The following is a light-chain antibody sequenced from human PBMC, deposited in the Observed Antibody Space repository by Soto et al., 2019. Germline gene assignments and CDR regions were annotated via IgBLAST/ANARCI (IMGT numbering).Light chain of an antibody. CDR1: SSDVGSFNL. Sequence: QSVLTQPASVSGSPGQSITISCAGTSSDVGSFNLVSWYQQHPGKAPKLVIYEGTQRPSGVSNRFSASKSGNTASLTISGLQAEDEADYYCSSYAGSANDVFGTGTKVTVL. J-gene: IGLJ1*01. CDR2: EGT. CDR3: SSYAGSANDV. V-gene: IGLV2-23*01.